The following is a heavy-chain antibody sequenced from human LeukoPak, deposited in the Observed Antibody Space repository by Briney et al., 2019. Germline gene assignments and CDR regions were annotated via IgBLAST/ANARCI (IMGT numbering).Heavy chain of an antibody. CDR3: ARAFLVGYSPEEYFFDY. CDR1: GGSIGSFF. J-gene: IGHJ4*02. CDR2: INHSGST. D-gene: IGHD2-15*01. V-gene: IGHV4-34*01. Sequence: SETLSLTCTVSGGSIGSFFWSWIRQPPGKGLEWIGEINHSGSTNYNPSLKSRVTISVDKSKNQFSLKLNSVTAADTAVYYCARAFLVGYSPEEYFFDYWGQGTLVTVSS.